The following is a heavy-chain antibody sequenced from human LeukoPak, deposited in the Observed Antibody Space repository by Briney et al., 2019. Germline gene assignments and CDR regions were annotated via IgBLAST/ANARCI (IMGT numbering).Heavy chain of an antibody. D-gene: IGHD5-24*01. Sequence: PGGSLRLSCAASGFTFSDYYMGWIRQAPGKGLEWVSYISSSGSTIFYADSVKGRFTISRDNAKNSLYLQMNSLRAEDTAVYYCAKDMGRRWLQGRMGYYFDYWGQGTLVTVSS. CDR1: GFTFSDYY. CDR2: ISSSGSTI. CDR3: AKDMGRRWLQGRMGYYFDY. V-gene: IGHV3-11*04. J-gene: IGHJ4*02.